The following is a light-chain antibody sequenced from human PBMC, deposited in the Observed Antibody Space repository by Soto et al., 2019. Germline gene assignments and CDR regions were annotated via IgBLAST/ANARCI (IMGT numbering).Light chain of an antibody. CDR3: FSYAGNSLWV. Sequence: QSALTQPRSVSGSPGQSVTISCTGTSSDVGGYNYVSWYQQHPGKAPKLLIYDVSKWPSGVPDRFSGSKSGNTASLTISGLQAEDEADYYWFSYAGNSLWVFGGGTKLTVL. CDR2: DVS. CDR1: SSDVGGYNY. V-gene: IGLV2-11*01. J-gene: IGLJ3*02.